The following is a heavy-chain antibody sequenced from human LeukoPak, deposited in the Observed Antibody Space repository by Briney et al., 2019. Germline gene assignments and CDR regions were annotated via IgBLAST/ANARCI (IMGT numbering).Heavy chain of an antibody. J-gene: IGHJ4*02. V-gene: IGHV3-66*01. CDR3: AKDSLYYYGSGSYA. D-gene: IGHD3-10*01. CDR1: GFTVSSNY. CDR2: IYSGGST. Sequence: GGSLRLSCAASGFTVSSNYMSWVRQAPGKGLEWVSVIYSGGSTYYADSVKGRFTISRDNSKNTLYLQMNSLRAEDTAVYYCAKDSLYYYGSGSYAWGQGTLVTVSS.